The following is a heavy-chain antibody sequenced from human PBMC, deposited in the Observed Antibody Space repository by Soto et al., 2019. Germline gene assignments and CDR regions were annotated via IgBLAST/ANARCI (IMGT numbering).Heavy chain of an antibody. D-gene: IGHD6-19*01. CDR1: GASISSYF. V-gene: IGHV4-4*07. J-gene: IGHJ5*02. CDR2: ISTSGTT. CDR3: AREAGPDRWFDP. Sequence: SETLSLTCTVSGASISSYFWTWVRQPAGKGLDWIGRISTSGTTNYNPSLKSRVTMSVDTSKNHFSLNLSSVTAADTAVYYCAREAGPDRWFDPWGQGTLVTVSS.